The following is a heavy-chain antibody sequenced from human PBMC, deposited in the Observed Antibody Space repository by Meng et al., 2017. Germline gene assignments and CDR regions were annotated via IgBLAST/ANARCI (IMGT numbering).Heavy chain of an antibody. CDR3: ARDYYDSSGYYDTDNFDY. Sequence: GSLRLSCTVSGGSISNYYWSWIRQPPGKGLEWIGYIYYSGSTNYNPSLKSRVTISVDTSKNQFSLKLSSVTAADTAVYYCARDYYDSSGYYDTDNFDYWGQGTLVTVSS. V-gene: IGHV4-59*01. D-gene: IGHD3-22*01. J-gene: IGHJ4*02. CDR2: IYYSGST. CDR1: GGSISNYY.